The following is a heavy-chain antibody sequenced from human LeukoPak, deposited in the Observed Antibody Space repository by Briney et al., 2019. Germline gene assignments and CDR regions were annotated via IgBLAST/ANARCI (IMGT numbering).Heavy chain of an antibody. J-gene: IGHJ6*02. CDR1: GGSISIYY. CDR3: ARKAGIAAAGMISYYYYGMDV. CDR2: IYYSGST. V-gene: IGHV4-59*08. D-gene: IGHD6-13*01. Sequence: TSETLSLTCTVSGGSISIYYWSWIRQPPGKGLEWIGYIYYSGSTNYNPSLKSRVTISVDTSKNQFSLKLSSVTAADTAVYYCARKAGIAAAGMISYYYYGMDVWGQGTTVTVSS.